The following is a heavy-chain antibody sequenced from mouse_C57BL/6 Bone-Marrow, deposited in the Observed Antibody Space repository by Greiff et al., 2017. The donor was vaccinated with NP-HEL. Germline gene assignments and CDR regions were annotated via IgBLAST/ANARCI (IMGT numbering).Heavy chain of an antibody. V-gene: IGHV5-17*01. D-gene: IGHD1-1*01. CDR2: ISRGSGTI. J-gene: IGHJ4*01. CDR1: GFTFSDYG. CDR3: ARTGTTVVATDYAMDY. Sequence: EVHLVESGGGLVKPGGSLKLSCAASGFTFSDYGMHWVRQAPEKGLEWVAYISRGSGTIYYADTVKGRFTISRDNAKNTLFLQMTSLRSEDTAMYYCARTGTTVVATDYAMDYWGQGTSVTVSS.